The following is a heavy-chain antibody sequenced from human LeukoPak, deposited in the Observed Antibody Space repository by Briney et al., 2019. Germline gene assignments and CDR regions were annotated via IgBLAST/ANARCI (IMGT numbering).Heavy chain of an antibody. CDR2: IRYDGSNK. Sequence: GGSLRLSFAASGFTFSSYGMHWVRRAPGKGLEWVAFIRYDGSNKYYADSVKGRFTISRDDSKNTLYLQMNSLRAEDTAVYYCAKGLTSSWYWFQHWGQGTLVTVSS. J-gene: IGHJ1*01. CDR1: GFTFSSYG. CDR3: AKGLTSSWYWFQH. V-gene: IGHV3-30*02. D-gene: IGHD6-13*01.